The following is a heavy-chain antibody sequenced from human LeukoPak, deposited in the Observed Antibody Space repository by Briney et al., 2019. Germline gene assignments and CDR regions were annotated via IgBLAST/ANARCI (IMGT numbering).Heavy chain of an antibody. J-gene: IGHJ3*02. CDR2: TRNKANSYTT. D-gene: IGHD3-22*01. CDR3: ARVEQGGYYDSSGYAFDI. Sequence: GGSLRLSCAASGFTFSDHYMDWVRQAPGKGLEWVGRTRNKANSYTTEYAASVKGRFTISRDDSKNSLYLQMNSLKTEDTAVYYCARVEQGGYYDSSGYAFDIWGQGTMVTVSS. CDR1: GFTFSDHY. V-gene: IGHV3-72*01.